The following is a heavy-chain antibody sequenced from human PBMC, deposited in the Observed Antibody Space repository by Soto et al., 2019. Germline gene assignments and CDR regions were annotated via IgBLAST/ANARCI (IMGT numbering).Heavy chain of an antibody. D-gene: IGHD3-10*01. CDR1: GGTFSSYA. Sequence: GASVKVSCKASGGTFSSYAISWVRQAPGQGLEWMGGIIPIFGTANYAQKFQGRVTITADESTSTAYMELSSLRSEDTAVYYCAREGFGPFNWFDPWGQGTLVTVS. V-gene: IGHV1-69*13. CDR2: IIPIFGTA. J-gene: IGHJ5*02. CDR3: AREGFGPFNWFDP.